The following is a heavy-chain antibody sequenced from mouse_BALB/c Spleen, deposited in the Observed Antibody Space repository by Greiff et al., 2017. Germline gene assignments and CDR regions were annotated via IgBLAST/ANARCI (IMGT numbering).Heavy chain of an antibody. CDR3: ARHYYGNYVWFAY. CDR1: GDSITSGY. J-gene: IGHJ3*01. D-gene: IGHD2-1*01. CDR2: ISYSGST. V-gene: IGHV3-8*02. Sequence: EVHLVESGPSLVKPSQTLSLTCSVTGDSITSGYWNWIRKFPGNKLEYMGYISYSGSTYYNPSLKSRISITRDTSKNQYYLQLNSVTTEDTATYYCARHYYGNYVWFAYWGQGTLVTVSA.